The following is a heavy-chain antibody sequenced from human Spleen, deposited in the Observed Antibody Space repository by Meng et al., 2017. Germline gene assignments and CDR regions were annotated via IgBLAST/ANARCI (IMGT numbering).Heavy chain of an antibody. Sequence: GGSLRLSCAASGFTFSSYAMHWVRQAPGKGLEWVAVISYDGSNKYYADSVKGRFTISRDNAKNSLYLQMNSLRAEDTAVYYCARPMYCSSTSCWYYFDYWGQGTLVTVSS. D-gene: IGHD2-2*01. CDR3: ARPMYCSSTSCWYYFDY. V-gene: IGHV3-30*07. J-gene: IGHJ4*02. CDR1: GFTFSSYA. CDR2: ISYDGSNK.